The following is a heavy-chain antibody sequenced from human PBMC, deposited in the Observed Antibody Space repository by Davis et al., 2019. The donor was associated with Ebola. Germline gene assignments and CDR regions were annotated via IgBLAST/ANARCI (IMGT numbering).Heavy chain of an antibody. CDR1: GFTFSDYY. Sequence: GESLKISCAASGFTFSDYYMSWLRQAPGKGLEWVSYISSSGSTIYYADSVKGRFTISRDNAKNSLYLQMNSLRVEDTAMYYCVKDTSNIWFDVWGQGTLVTVSA. V-gene: IGHV3-11*01. D-gene: IGHD2/OR15-2a*01. CDR2: ISSSGSTI. J-gene: IGHJ3*01. CDR3: VKDTSNIWFDV.